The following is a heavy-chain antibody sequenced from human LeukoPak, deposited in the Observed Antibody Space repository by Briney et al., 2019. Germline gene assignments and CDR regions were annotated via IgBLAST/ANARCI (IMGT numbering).Heavy chain of an antibody. Sequence: PWETLSLTCTVSGGSISSSSAYWGWIRQPPGKGLEWIGSIYYSKNTYYNPSLKSRVTISADTSKNQFSLTLGSVSATDTAVYYCVSPRGFSYGYFDYWGQGTLVTVPS. CDR3: VSPRGFSYGYFDY. J-gene: IGHJ4*02. CDR2: IYYSKNT. V-gene: IGHV4-39*01. CDR1: GGSISSSSAY. D-gene: IGHD5-18*01.